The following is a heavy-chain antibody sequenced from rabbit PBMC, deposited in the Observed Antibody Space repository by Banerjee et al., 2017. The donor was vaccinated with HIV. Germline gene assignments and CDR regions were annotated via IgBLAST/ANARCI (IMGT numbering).Heavy chain of an antibody. CDR3: ARDVPDGNGYNFNL. D-gene: IGHD6-1*01. Sequence: QSLEESGGDLVQPEGSLTLTCTASGFSFSSSYCICWVRQAPGKGLEWIACIYAGSSGTTYYASWAKGRFTISKTSSTTVTLQMTSLTAADTATYFCARDVPDGNGYNFNLWGPGTLVTVS. J-gene: IGHJ4*01. CDR1: GFSFSSSYC. V-gene: IGHV1S40*01. CDR2: IYAGSSGTT.